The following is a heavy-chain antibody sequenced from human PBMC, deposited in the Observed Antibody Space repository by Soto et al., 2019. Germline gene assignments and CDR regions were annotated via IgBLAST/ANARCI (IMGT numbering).Heavy chain of an antibody. Sequence: QVHWVQSGAEVKKPGASVMVSCKAFGYTFIDYYIHWIRQAPGQGLEWLGWSNPDSGGTISAQKFQGRVTLTRDTSINTGYMEVSRLTSDATAVYYCARATSRRSGSAKVQFDLWGQGTLIPVSS. CDR2: SNPDSGGT. D-gene: IGHD3-10*01. V-gene: IGHV1-2*02. CDR3: ARATSRRSGSAKVQFDL. CDR1: GYTFIDYY. J-gene: IGHJ5*02.